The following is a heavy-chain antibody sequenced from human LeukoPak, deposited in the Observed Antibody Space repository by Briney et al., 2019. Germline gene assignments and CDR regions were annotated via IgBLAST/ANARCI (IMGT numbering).Heavy chain of an antibody. Sequence: PSETLSLTCTVSGGSISSSSYYWGWIRQPPGKGLEWIGSIYYSGSTYYNPSLKSRVTISVDTSKNQFSLKLSSVTAADTAVYYCASPPMVRGVGQSLYYFDYWGQGTLVTVSS. J-gene: IGHJ4*02. CDR2: IYYSGST. CDR1: GGSISSSSYY. CDR3: ASPPMVRGVGQSLYYFDY. D-gene: IGHD3-10*01. V-gene: IGHV4-39*01.